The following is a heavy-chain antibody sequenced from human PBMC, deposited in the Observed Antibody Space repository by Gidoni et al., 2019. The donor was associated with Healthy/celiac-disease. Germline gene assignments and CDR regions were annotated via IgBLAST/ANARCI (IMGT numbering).Heavy chain of an antibody. CDR3: ARVAAGYYYYGMDV. CDR2: IGTAGDT. J-gene: IGHJ6*02. V-gene: IGHV3-13*01. D-gene: IGHD6-13*01. CDR1: GFTFSIYD. Sequence: EVQLVESGGGLVQPGGSLRLSCAASGFTFSIYDMHWVRQPTGKGLEWVSAIGTAGDTYYPGSVKGRFTISRENAKNSLYLQMNSLRAGDTAVYYCARVAAGYYYYGMDVWGQGTTVTVSS.